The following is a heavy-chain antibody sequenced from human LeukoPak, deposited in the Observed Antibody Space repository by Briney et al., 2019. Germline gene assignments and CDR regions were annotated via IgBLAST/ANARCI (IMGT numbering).Heavy chain of an antibody. CDR2: ISYDGSNK. V-gene: IGHV3-30*03. J-gene: IGHJ4*02. D-gene: IGHD6-19*01. CDR1: GFTFSSYG. Sequence: PGGSLRLSCAASGFTFSSYGMHWVRQAPGKGLEWVAVISYDGSNKYYADSVKGRFTISRDNSKNTLYLQMNSLRADDTAVYYCARVVSSGWYSFDYWGQGTLVTVSS. CDR3: ARVVSSGWYSFDY.